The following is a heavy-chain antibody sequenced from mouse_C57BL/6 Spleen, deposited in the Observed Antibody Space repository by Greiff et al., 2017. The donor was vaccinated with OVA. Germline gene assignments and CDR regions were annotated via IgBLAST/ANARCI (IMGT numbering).Heavy chain of an antibody. Sequence: EVHLVESGGDLVKPGGSLKLSCAASGFTFSSYGMSWVRQTPDKRLEWVATISSGGSYTYYPDSVKGRFTISRDNAKNTLYLQMSSLKSEDTAMYYCARQNYGSSLDYWGQGTTLTVSS. CDR2: ISSGGSYT. V-gene: IGHV5-6*01. J-gene: IGHJ2*01. CDR1: GFTFSSYG. CDR3: ARQNYGSSLDY. D-gene: IGHD1-1*01.